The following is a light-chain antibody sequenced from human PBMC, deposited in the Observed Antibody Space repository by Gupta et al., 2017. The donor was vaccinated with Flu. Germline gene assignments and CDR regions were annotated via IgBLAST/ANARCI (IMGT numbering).Light chain of an antibody. J-gene: IGKJ1*01. V-gene: IGKV3-20*01. CDR2: GAS. Sequence: EIVLTQSPGTMSLSPGERATLSCRASQSVSSSYLAWYQQKPGQAPRLLIYGASSRATGIPDSFSGSGSGTDFTLTISRLESEDFAVYYCQQYGSSPQTFGQGTKVEIK. CDR1: QSVSSSY. CDR3: QQYGSSPQT.